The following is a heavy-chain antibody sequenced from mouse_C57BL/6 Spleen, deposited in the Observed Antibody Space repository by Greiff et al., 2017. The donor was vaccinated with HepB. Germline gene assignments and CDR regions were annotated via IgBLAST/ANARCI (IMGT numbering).Heavy chain of an antibody. CDR2: IYPGDGDT. CDR1: GYAFSSSW. D-gene: IGHD2-2*01. J-gene: IGHJ4*01. CDR3: ARNPMVTTAWSYALAY. Sequence: QVQLQQSGPELVKPGASVKISCKASGYAFSSSWMNWVKQRPGKGLEWIGRIYPGDGDTNYNGKFKGKATLTADKSSSTAYMQLSSLTSEDSAVYVCARNPMVTTAWSYALAYWGQGTPVTVSS. V-gene: IGHV1-82*01.